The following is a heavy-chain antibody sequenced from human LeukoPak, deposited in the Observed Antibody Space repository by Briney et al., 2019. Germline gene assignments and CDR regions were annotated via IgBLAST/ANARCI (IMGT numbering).Heavy chain of an antibody. CDR1: GFTFSSYA. CDR2: ISSSDSYI. J-gene: IGHJ6*03. Sequence: GGSLRLSCAASGFTFSSYAMNWVRQAPGKGLEWVSSISSSDSYIYYADSVKGRFTISRDNAKNSLFLQMNSLRAEDTAVYYCARDLLGYNYYYMDVWGKGTTVTVSS. CDR3: ARDLLGYNYYYMDV. D-gene: IGHD3-16*02. V-gene: IGHV3-21*01.